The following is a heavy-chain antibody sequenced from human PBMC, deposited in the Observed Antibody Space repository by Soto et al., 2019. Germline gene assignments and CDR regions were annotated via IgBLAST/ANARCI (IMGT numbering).Heavy chain of an antibody. Sequence: ASETLSLTCTVSGDPISDYYWNWIRQPAGKGLEWIGHISASGNTNYNPSLRSRVTMSVDTSKNQFSLKVTSVTAADTAVYFCAREAGYCTSTSCSRLMGWFDPWGRGTLVTVSS. CDR2: ISASGNT. J-gene: IGHJ5*02. V-gene: IGHV4-4*07. D-gene: IGHD2-2*01. CDR1: GDPISDYY. CDR3: AREAGYCTSTSCSRLMGWFDP.